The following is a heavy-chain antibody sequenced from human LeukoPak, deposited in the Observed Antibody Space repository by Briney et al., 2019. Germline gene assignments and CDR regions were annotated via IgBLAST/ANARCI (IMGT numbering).Heavy chain of an antibody. CDR2: IYYSGST. Sequence: RPSETLSLTCTVSGGSISSSSYYWGWIRQPPGKGLEWIGSIYYSGSTYYNPSLKSQVTISVDTSKNQFSLKLSSVTAADTAVYYCARQVRKKIDYWGQGTLVTVSS. CDR3: ARQVRKKIDY. CDR1: GGSISSSSYY. V-gene: IGHV4-39*01. J-gene: IGHJ4*02.